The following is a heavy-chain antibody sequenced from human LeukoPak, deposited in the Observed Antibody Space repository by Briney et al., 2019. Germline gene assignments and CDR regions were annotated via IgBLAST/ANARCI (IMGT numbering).Heavy chain of an antibody. J-gene: IGHJ4*02. Sequence: ASVNVSYKASGDTFTGYYLHWVRQAPGQGLEWMGWINPNSGGTNYAQKFQGRVTMTRDTSISAAYMELSRLRSDDTAVYYCASGRTLDKCDYWGQGTLVTVSS. CDR2: INPNSGGT. CDR1: GDTFTGYY. D-gene: IGHD3/OR15-3a*01. CDR3: ASGRTLDKCDY. V-gene: IGHV1-2*02.